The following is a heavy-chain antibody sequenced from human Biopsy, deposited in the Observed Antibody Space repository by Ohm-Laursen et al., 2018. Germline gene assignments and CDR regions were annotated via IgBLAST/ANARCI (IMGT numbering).Heavy chain of an antibody. Sequence: SSVNVSCKTSTGTFDSYGVTWVRQAPGQGLEWMGRIIPILRTTTYAPKFQGRVTFTADKSSSTAYLELSSLTSEDTAMFYCAREAIGYQLPCDDWGQGTLVTVSS. V-gene: IGHV1-69*04. J-gene: IGHJ4*02. CDR3: AREAIGYQLPCDD. D-gene: IGHD2-15*01. CDR1: TGTFDSYG. CDR2: IIPILRTT.